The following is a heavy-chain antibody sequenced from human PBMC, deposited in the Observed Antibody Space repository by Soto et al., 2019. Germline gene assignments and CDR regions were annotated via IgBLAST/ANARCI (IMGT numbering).Heavy chain of an antibody. CDR3: VRNLGPGIAAAGMGFDP. D-gene: IGHD6-13*01. V-gene: IGHV1-8*01. CDR1: GYTFTSYD. J-gene: IGHJ5*02. Sequence: ASVKVSCKASGYTFTSYDINWVRQATGQGLEWMGWINPNTGYTDYAQKFQDRVTMTGNTSITTAYMELRSLRSDDTAVYYCVRNLGPGIAAAGMGFDPWGQGTLVTVSS. CDR2: INPNTGYT.